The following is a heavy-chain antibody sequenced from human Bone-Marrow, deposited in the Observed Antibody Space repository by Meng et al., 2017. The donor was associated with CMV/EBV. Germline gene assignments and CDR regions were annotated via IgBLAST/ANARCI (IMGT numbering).Heavy chain of an antibody. CDR2: ISGSGGST. Sequence: GESLKISCAASGFTFSSYAMSWVRQAPGKGLEWVSAISGSGGSTYYADSVKGRFTISRDNSKNTLYLQMNSLRAEDTAVYYCAKDRQDTGVVVITDDAFDIWGQGTRVTGSS. J-gene: IGHJ3*02. CDR1: GFTFSSYA. D-gene: IGHD3-22*01. V-gene: IGHV3-23*01. CDR3: AKDRQDTGVVVITDDAFDI.